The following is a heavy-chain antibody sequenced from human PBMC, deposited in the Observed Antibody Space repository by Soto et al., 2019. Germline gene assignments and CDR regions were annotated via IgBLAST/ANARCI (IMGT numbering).Heavy chain of an antibody. Sequence: ASVKVSCKASGYTFTDYYMHWVRQAPGQGLEWMGWINPSSGATSYAQNFQGRVTMTRDTSISTFYMELSRLSSDDTAIYYCTRESEVAGGSSNSLPNDYWGQGTLVTVSS. CDR3: TRESEVAGGSSNSLPNDY. J-gene: IGHJ4*02. D-gene: IGHD6-19*01. V-gene: IGHV1-2*02. CDR1: GYTFTDYY. CDR2: INPSSGAT.